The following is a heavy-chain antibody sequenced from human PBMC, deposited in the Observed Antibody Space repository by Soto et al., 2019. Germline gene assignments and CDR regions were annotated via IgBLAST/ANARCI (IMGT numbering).Heavy chain of an antibody. D-gene: IGHD3-3*01. CDR1: RGTFSSYA. J-gene: IGHJ4*02. CDR3: ARDHLTIFGRPDYFDY. V-gene: IGHV1-69*18. Sequence: QVQLVQSGAEVKKPGSSVKVSCKASRGTFSSYAISWVRQAPGQGLEWMGRIIPIFGTANYAQKFQGRVTITADESTSTAYMELSSLRSEDTAVYYCARDHLTIFGRPDYFDYWGQRTLVTVSS. CDR2: IIPIFGTA.